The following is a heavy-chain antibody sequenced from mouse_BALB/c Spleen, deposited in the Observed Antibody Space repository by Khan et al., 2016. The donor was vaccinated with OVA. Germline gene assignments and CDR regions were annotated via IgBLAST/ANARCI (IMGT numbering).Heavy chain of an antibody. CDR2: IYPGSGDT. V-gene: IGHV1-77*01. D-gene: IGHD1-2*01. Sequence: QVQLQQSGAELARPGASVKLSCKASGYTFTDYYINWVKQRTGQGLEWIGEIYPGSGDTYYNEKFKDKATLTAAKSSTTAYLQLSSLTSEDAAVYFCAVRNYFVYTFAYWGQGTLVTVSA. CDR1: GYTFTDYY. J-gene: IGHJ3*01. CDR3: AVRNYFVYTFAY.